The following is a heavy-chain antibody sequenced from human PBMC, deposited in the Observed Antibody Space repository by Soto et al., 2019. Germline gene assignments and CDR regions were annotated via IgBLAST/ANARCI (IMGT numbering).Heavy chain of an antibody. D-gene: IGHD2-8*02. CDR3: TIVRVAHSALDH. J-gene: IGHJ4*02. Sequence: GGALRLSWVGSGFIFSNNGMHWVRQTPGKGLEWVAFMSYDGRDTFYADPVKGRFTISRDNSKNTLFLHMSNLRAEDTAMYYCTIVRVAHSALDHWGQGTLVTVSS. CDR1: GFIFSNNG. V-gene: IGHV3-30*02. CDR2: MSYDGRDT.